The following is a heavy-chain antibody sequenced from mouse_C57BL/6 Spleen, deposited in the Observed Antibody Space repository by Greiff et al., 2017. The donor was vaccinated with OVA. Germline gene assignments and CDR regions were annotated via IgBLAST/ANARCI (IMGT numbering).Heavy chain of an antibody. D-gene: IGHD1-1*01. Sequence: QVQLQQSGPELVKPGASVKISCKASGYAFSSSWMNWVKQRPGKGLEWIGRIYPGDGDTNYNGKFKGKATLTADKSSSTAYMQLSSLTSEDSAVYFCAKVDYYGSSWRWYFDVWGTGTTVTVSS. CDR1: GYAFSSSW. V-gene: IGHV1-82*01. J-gene: IGHJ1*03. CDR3: AKVDYYGSSWRWYFDV. CDR2: IYPGDGDT.